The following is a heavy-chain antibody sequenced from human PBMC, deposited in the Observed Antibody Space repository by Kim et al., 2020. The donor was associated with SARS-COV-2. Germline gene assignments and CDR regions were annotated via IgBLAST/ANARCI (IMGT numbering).Heavy chain of an antibody. V-gene: IGHV3-72*01. Sequence: GGSLRLSCGASGLNFSDHYMNWVRQAPGKGLEWVGRSRDRANSYSTEYVASVKGRFAISRDHSQNSVNLEMQDLKVEDTAIYYCTRRIFDAFDIWGQGAMVTVSS. CDR2: SRDRANSYST. D-gene: IGHD1-20*01. CDR3: TRRIFDAFDI. J-gene: IGHJ3*02. CDR1: GLNFSDHY.